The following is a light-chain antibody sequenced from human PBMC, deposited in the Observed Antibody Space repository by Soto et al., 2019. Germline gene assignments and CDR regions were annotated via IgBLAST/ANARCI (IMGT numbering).Light chain of an antibody. CDR3: QQRGT. CDR1: QSVNQK. Sequence: EVVLTQSPGTLSLSPGERATLSCRASQSVNQKLGWYQQKPGQAPRLLIYVASYRATGIPARFSGSGSGTDFTLTISSLEPEDLAVYYCQQRGTFGPGTKVDIK. V-gene: IGKV3-11*01. J-gene: IGKJ3*01. CDR2: VAS.